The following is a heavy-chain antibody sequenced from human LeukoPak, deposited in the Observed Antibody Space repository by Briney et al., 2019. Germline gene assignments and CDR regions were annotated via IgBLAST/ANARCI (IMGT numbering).Heavy chain of an antibody. CDR3: ARLEGYSRLGY. Sequence: SVKVSCKASGGTSSSYALTWVRQAPGQGLEWMGGIIPIFGTTDYAQKFQDRLTITADESTSTAYMELSSLRSDDTAVYYCARLEGYSRLGYWGQETLVTVSS. CDR2: IIPIFGTT. V-gene: IGHV1-69*13. D-gene: IGHD6-13*01. CDR1: GGTSSSYA. J-gene: IGHJ4*02.